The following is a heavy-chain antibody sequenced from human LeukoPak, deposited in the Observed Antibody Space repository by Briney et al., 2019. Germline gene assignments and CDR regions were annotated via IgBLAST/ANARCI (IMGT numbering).Heavy chain of an antibody. CDR1: GFSFSAYE. V-gene: IGHV3-48*03. J-gene: IGHJ5*02. Sequence: GGSLRLSCAASGFSFSAYEMNWVRQAPGKGLEWVSYISTIGDIIYYAHSVRGRFTISRDNAKNSLYLQMNSLRVEDTAVYYCARGEWFDPWGQGTLVTVSS. CDR2: ISTIGDII. CDR3: ARGEWFDP.